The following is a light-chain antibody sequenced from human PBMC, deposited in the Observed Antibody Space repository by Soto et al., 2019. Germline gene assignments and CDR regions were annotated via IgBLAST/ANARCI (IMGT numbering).Light chain of an antibody. CDR1: QGIGSY. Sequence: DIHLTQSPSFLSASVGDRVTITCRASQGIGSYLAWYQQKPGKAPNLLIYAASTLQRGVPSRFSGTGSGTEFTLTISSLQPEDFATYYCQQLTSFPITFGQGTRLEIK. V-gene: IGKV1-9*01. CDR2: AAS. J-gene: IGKJ5*01. CDR3: QQLTSFPIT.